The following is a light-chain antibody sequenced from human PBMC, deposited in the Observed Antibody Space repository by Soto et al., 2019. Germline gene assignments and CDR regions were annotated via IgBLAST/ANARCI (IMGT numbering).Light chain of an antibody. CDR1: SSDVGDDKY. V-gene: IGLV2-14*01. CDR3: SSQTSSSRV. Sequence: QSALTQPASVSGSPGQSIIITCTGSSSDVGDDKYVSWYQQHPGKAPKLIISEVTNRPSGISDRFSGSKSGNTASLTISGLQADDEADYYCSSQTSSSRVFGGGTKVTVL. J-gene: IGLJ3*02. CDR2: EVT.